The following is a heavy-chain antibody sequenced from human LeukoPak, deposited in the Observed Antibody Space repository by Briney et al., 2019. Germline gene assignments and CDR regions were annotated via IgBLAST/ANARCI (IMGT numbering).Heavy chain of an antibody. V-gene: IGHV4-61*08. Sequence: SETLSLTCTVSGGSVSTAGSYWSWIRQPPGKGLEWIGYIYYSGSTNYNPSLKSRVTISVDTSKNQFSLKLTSVTAADTAVYYCARDRLQTYYYGSGPWMDVWGQGTTVTVSS. CDR2: IYYSGST. CDR3: ARDRLQTYYYGSGPWMDV. J-gene: IGHJ6*02. D-gene: IGHD3-10*01. CDR1: GGSVSTAGSY.